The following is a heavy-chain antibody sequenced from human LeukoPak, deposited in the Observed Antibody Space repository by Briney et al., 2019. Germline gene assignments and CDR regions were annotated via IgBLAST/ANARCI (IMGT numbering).Heavy chain of an antibody. Sequence: SETLSLTCAVYGESFSGYYWSWIRQPPGKGLEWIGEINHSGSTNYNPSLKSRVTISVDTSKNQFSLKLSSVTAADTAVYYCARGRIKLQLRGCYNAMDVWGQGTTVTVSS. CDR1: GESFSGYY. CDR3: ARGRIKLQLRGCYNAMDV. J-gene: IGHJ6*02. D-gene: IGHD5-18*01. V-gene: IGHV4-34*01. CDR2: INHSGST.